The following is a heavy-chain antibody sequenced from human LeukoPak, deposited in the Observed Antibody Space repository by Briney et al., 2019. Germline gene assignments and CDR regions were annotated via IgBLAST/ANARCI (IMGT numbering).Heavy chain of an antibody. D-gene: IGHD2-15*01. J-gene: IGHJ5*02. V-gene: IGHV4-39*01. CDR3: ARRLVVVVPWFDP. Sequence: SETLSLTCTVSGGSISSSSYYWGWIRQPPGKGLEWIGSIYYSGSTYYNPSLKSRVTISVDTSKNQFSLKLSSVTAADTAVYYCARRLVVVVPWFDPWGQGTLVTVSS. CDR2: IYYSGST. CDR1: GGSISSSSYY.